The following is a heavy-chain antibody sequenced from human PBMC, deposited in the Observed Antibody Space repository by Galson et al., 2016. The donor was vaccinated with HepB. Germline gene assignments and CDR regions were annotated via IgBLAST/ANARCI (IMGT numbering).Heavy chain of an antibody. CDR3: ARFDTSMTIFGVVIVHGMDV. J-gene: IGHJ6*02. V-gene: IGHV3-21*01. Sequence: SLRLSCAASGFAFAGYKMNWVRQAPGKGLEWVSSISDDSNYIYYADSVRGRFPISRDNAKNSLYLQINNLRVEDTALYFCARFDTSMTIFGVVIVHGMDVWGPGPTGTVSS. CDR2: ISDDSNYI. D-gene: IGHD3-3*02. CDR1: GFAFAGYK.